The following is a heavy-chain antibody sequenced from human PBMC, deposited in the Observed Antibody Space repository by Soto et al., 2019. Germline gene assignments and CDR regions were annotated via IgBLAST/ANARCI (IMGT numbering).Heavy chain of an antibody. D-gene: IGHD3-16*02. V-gene: IGHV4-34*01. CDR1: GGSFSGYY. J-gene: IGHJ4*02. CDR3: ARGVYDYVWGSYRPNYYFDN. CDR2: TNHSGNT. Sequence: QVQLQQWGAGLLKPSETLSLTCAVYGGSFSGYYWSWIRQPPGKGRGWMGETNHSGNTNYNPSLKSRVTIAVDTSKNQFSLKLSSVTAADTAVYYCARGVYDYVWGSYRPNYYFDNWGQGTLVTVSS.